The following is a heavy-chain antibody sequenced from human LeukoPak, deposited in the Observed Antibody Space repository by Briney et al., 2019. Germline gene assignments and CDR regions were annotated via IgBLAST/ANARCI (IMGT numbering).Heavy chain of an antibody. CDR1: GGSINTTSYY. J-gene: IGHJ2*01. V-gene: IGHV4-39*01. Sequence: SETLSLTCTVSGGSINTTSYYWGWIRQPPGKGLEWIGSIYYSGSTSYNPSLNSRVTISVDTSKKQFSPKLSSVTAADTAVYYCARHVRWLQLTLYFDIWGRGTLVTVSS. CDR3: ARHVRWLQLTLYFDI. CDR2: IYYSGST. D-gene: IGHD5-24*01.